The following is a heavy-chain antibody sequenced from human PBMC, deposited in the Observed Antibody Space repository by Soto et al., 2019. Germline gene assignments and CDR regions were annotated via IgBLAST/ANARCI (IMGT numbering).Heavy chain of an antibody. V-gene: IGHV1-18*04. CDR1: GYTFTDYG. CDR3: ARDRFQYESSGQGAY. Sequence: QVQLVQSGAEVKKPGASVKVSCKASGYTFTDYGISWVRQAPGQGLEWMGWIGTKTGNTNYAQIVQGRVTLTTATSASTAYMELRSLRSDDTAIYYCARDRFQYESSGQGAYWGQGTLVTVSS. D-gene: IGHD3-22*01. CDR2: IGTKTGNT. J-gene: IGHJ4*02.